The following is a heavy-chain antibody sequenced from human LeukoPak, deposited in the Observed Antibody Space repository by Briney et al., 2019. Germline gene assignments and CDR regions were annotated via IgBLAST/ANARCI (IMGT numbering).Heavy chain of an antibody. D-gene: IGHD6-19*01. CDR1: GGSISSGSYY. J-gene: IGHJ2*01. CDR3: ARYSSGPRYFDL. V-gene: IGHV4-39*01. CDR2: INYRGST. Sequence: SETLSLTRTVSGGSISSGSYYWGWIRQPPGKGLEWIGSINYRGSTFYSPSLKSRVTISVDTSNNQFSLRLTSVTAADTAVYYCARYSSGPRYFDLWGRGTLVTVSS.